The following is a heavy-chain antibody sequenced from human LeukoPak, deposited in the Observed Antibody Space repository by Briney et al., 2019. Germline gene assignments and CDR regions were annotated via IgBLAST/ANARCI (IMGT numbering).Heavy chain of an antibody. V-gene: IGHV4-59*08. CDR1: GGSISGSY. J-gene: IGHJ4*02. D-gene: IGHD1-14*01. Sequence: PSETLSLTCTVSGGSISGSYWSWIRQPPGEGLEWIAYINDSGTTSYNPSLKSRVTISVDTSKKQFSLKVNSVTAADTAVYYCARREAVLTGYFDYWGQGTLVTVSS. CDR2: INDSGTT. CDR3: ARREAVLTGYFDY.